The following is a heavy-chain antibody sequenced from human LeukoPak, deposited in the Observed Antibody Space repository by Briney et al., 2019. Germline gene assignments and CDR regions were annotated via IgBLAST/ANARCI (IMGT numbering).Heavy chain of an antibody. Sequence: ASVKVSCKASGGTFSSYAISWVRQAPGQGLEWMGGIIPIFGTANYAQKFQGRVTITADESTSTAYMELSSLRSEDTPVYYCARWRGSTTGTERFDCWGQGTLVTVSS. CDR3: ARWRGSTTGTERFDC. J-gene: IGHJ4*02. CDR1: GGTFSSYA. CDR2: IIPIFGTA. D-gene: IGHD1-1*01. V-gene: IGHV1-69*01.